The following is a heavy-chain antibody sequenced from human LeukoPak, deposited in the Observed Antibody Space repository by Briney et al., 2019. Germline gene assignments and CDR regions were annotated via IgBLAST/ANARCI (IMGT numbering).Heavy chain of an antibody. V-gene: IGHV1-46*01. CDR3: ATDRRGYSSGWSRRGWFDP. D-gene: IGHD6-19*01. CDR1: GYAFTSYY. CDR2: IHPSGGST. Sequence: ASVKVSCKGSGYAFTSYYMHWVRHAPGQGLEWMGIIHPSGGSTSYEQKFQGRVTMTSDTSTSTVYMELSSLRSEDTAVYYCATDRRGYSSGWSRRGWFDPWGQGTLVTVSS. J-gene: IGHJ5*02.